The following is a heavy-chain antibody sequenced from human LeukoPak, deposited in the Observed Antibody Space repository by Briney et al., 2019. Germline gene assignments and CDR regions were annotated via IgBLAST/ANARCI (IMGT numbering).Heavy chain of an antibody. Sequence: ASVKVSCKASGGTFSSYAISWVRQAPGQGLEWMGRIIPIFGTANYAQKFQGRVTMTRDTSTSTVYMELSSLRSEDRVVYYCDILFDPWGQGTLVTVSS. CDR3: DILFDP. V-gene: IGHV1-69*05. CDR2: IIPIFGTA. CDR1: GGTFSSYA. J-gene: IGHJ5*02.